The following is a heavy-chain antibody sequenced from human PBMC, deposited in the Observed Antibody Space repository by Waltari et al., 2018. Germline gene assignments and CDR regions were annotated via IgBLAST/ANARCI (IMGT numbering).Heavy chain of an antibody. CDR2: INPDGGGT. Sequence: QVQLVQSGAEVKKPGASVKVSCKASGYTFTGYYMHWVRQSTGQGIEWMGWINPDGGGTNYAQKFQGSVTMTNDTSISTAYMELSRLRSDDTAVYYCASFVVVVAETGYWGQGALVTVSS. CDR1: GYTFTGYY. CDR3: ASFVVVVAETGY. J-gene: IGHJ4*02. V-gene: IGHV1-2*02. D-gene: IGHD2-15*01.